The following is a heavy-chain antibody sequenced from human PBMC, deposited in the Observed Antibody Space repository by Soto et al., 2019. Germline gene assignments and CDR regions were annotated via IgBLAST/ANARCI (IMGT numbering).Heavy chain of an antibody. CDR2: ISSSGSTI. CDR3: ARDLPYCSSTSCYDDFDI. D-gene: IGHD2-2*01. J-gene: IGHJ3*02. Sequence: GGSLRLSCAASGFTFSSYEMNWVRQAPGKGLEWVSYISSSGSTIYYADSVKGRFTISRDNAKNSLYLQMNSLRAEDTAVYYCARDLPYCSSTSCYDDFDIWGQGTMVTVSS. V-gene: IGHV3-48*03. CDR1: GFTFSSYE.